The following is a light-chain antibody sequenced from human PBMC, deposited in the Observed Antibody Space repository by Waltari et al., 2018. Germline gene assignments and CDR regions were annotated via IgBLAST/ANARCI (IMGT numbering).Light chain of an antibody. CDR1: NATTGPGYH. Sequence: QSVLTQPPSVSGAPGQTVTISCTGGNATTGPGYHVHWYQCLPGIAPKLLIYDDNNRPSGVPDRFSGSKSGTSASLAITGLQAEDEADYYCQSYDSGLSARVFGGGTKLTVL. CDR2: DDN. V-gene: IGLV1-40*01. CDR3: QSYDSGLSARV. J-gene: IGLJ3*02.